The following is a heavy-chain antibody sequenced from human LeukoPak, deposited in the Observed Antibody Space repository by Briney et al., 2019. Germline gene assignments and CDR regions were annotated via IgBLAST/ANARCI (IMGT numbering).Heavy chain of an antibody. CDR2: MNPNSGNT. D-gene: IGHD6-19*01. CDR1: GYTFTSYY. Sequence: ASVKVSCKASGYTFTSYYMHWVRQATGQGLEWMGWMNPNSGNTGYAQKFQGRVTMTRNTSISTAYMELSSLRSEDTAVYYCARGRQWLVDYWGQGTLVTVSS. CDR3: ARGRQWLVDY. J-gene: IGHJ4*02. V-gene: IGHV1-8*02.